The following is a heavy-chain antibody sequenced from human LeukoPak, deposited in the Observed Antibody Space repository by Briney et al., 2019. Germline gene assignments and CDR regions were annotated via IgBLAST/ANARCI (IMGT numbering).Heavy chain of an antibody. D-gene: IGHD1-26*01. Sequence: ASVKVSCKASGYTFTGYYMHWVRQAPGQGLDWMGWINPNSGGTNYAQKFQGRVTMTRDTSISTAYMELSRLRSDDTAVYYCARESGARYYFDYWGQGTLVTVSS. CDR1: GYTFTGYY. V-gene: IGHV1-2*02. J-gene: IGHJ4*02. CDR3: ARESGARYYFDY. CDR2: INPNSGGT.